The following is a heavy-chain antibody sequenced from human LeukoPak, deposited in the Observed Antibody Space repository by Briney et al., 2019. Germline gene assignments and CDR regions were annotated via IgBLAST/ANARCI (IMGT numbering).Heavy chain of an antibody. CDR3: AKGRYDSTGYRYFDY. Sequence: GGSLRLSCAASGFTFSSYAMTWVRQAPGKGLEWVSAISGNGGNTYYADSVRGRFTISRDNSKNTLYLHMSSLRAEDTAVYYCAKGRYDSTGYRYFDYWGQGTLVTVSS. D-gene: IGHD3-22*01. CDR2: ISGNGGNT. J-gene: IGHJ4*02. CDR1: GFTFSSYA. V-gene: IGHV3-23*01.